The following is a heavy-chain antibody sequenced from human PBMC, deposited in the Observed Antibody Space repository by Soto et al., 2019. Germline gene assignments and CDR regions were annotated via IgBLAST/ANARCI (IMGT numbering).Heavy chain of an antibody. V-gene: IGHV3-33*01. Sequence: GGSLRLSCAASGFTFSSYGMHWVRQAPGKGLEWVAVIWYDGSNKYYADSVKGRFTISRDNSKNTLYLQMNSLRAEDTAVYYCARGRGYSYGYFDYWGQGTLVTVSS. J-gene: IGHJ4*02. CDR3: ARGRGYSYGYFDY. CDR1: GFTFSSYG. D-gene: IGHD5-18*01. CDR2: IWYDGSNK.